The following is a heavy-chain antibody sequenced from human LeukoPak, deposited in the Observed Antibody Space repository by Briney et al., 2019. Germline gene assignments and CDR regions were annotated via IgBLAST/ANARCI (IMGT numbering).Heavy chain of an antibody. CDR2: ISYDGSNK. J-gene: IGHJ4*02. CDR1: GFTFSSYA. V-gene: IGHV3-30*04. D-gene: IGHD6-13*01. Sequence: GGSLRLSCAASGFTFSSYAMHRVRQAPGKGLEWVAVISYDGSNKYYADSVKGRFTISRDNSKNTLYLQMSSLRGDDTAVYYCAKDGQARYSTNWAAFDSWGQGTLVTVSS. CDR3: AKDGQARYSTNWAAFDS.